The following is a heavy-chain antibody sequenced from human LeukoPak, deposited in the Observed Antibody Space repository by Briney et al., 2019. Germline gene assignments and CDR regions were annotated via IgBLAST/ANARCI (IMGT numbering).Heavy chain of an antibody. J-gene: IGHJ4*02. CDR1: GFTFDDYA. CDR3: AKEGKGEAVAGTFDY. CDR2: ISWNSGSI. V-gene: IGHV3-9*01. Sequence: GGSLRLSCAASGFTFDDYAMHWVRQAPGKGLEWVSGISWNSGSIGYADSVKGRFTISRDNAKNSLYLQMNSLRAEDTAFYYCAKEGKGEAVAGTFDYWGQGTLVTVSS. D-gene: IGHD6-19*01.